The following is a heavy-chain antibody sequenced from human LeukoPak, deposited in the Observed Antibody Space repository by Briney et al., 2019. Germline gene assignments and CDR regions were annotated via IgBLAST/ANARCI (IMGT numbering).Heavy chain of an antibody. CDR3: ARDVEQWLVQGDY. V-gene: IGHV1-69*13. Sequence: ASVKVSCKASGGTFSSYAISWVRQAPGQGLEWMGGIIPIFGTANYAQKFQGRVTITADESTSTAYMELSSLRSEDTAVYYCARDVEQWLVQGDYWGQGTLVTVSS. CDR2: IIPIFGTA. J-gene: IGHJ4*02. D-gene: IGHD6-19*01. CDR1: GGTFSSYA.